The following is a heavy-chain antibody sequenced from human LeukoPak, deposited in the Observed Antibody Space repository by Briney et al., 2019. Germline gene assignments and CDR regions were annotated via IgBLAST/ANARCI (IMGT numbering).Heavy chain of an antibody. CDR2: MYHSGRT. D-gene: IGHD1-26*01. CDR3: ARDGGIVGAANPYFDY. Sequence: SETLSLACTVSGYSISSGYYWGWIPQPPGKGLEWVWSMYHSGRTYYNPSLKSRVTISVDTSKNHFSLKLSSVTASDTALYHCARDGGIVGAANPYFDYWGQGTLVTVSS. V-gene: IGHV4-38-2*02. CDR1: GYSISSGYY. J-gene: IGHJ4*02.